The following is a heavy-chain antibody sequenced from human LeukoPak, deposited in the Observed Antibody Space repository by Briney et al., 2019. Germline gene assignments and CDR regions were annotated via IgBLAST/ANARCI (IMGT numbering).Heavy chain of an antibody. CDR3: ARDKQDDILTGPDY. Sequence: SETLSLTCTVSGGSISSGSYYWSWIRQPAGKGLEWIGRIYTSGSTNYNPSLKSRVTMSVDTSKNQFSLKLSSVAAADTAVYYCARDKQDDILTGPDYWGQGTLVTVSS. V-gene: IGHV4-61*02. CDR2: IYTSGST. CDR1: GGSISSGSYY. J-gene: IGHJ4*02. D-gene: IGHD3-9*01.